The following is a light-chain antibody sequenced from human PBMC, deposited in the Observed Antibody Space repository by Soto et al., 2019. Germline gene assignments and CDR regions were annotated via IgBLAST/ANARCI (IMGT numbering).Light chain of an antibody. J-gene: IGLJ3*02. CDR1: SSDVGGYDH. CDR3: SSYTNKDTLL. V-gene: IGLV2-14*03. CDR2: DVT. Sequence: QSALTQPASVSGSPGQWITISRTGTSSDVGGYDHVSWYQQHPGKAPKLIIYDVTVRPSGISPRFSGSKSDNTASLAVSGLQPEDEADYYCSSYTNKDTLLFGGGTKVTVL.